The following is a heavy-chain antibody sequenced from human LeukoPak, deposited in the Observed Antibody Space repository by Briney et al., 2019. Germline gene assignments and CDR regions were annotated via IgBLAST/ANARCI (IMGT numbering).Heavy chain of an antibody. CDR3: ARASRDGYNQNFDY. V-gene: IGHV5-51*01. D-gene: IGHD5-24*01. J-gene: IGHJ4*02. CDR2: LYPGDSES. Sequence: GESLKISCKAYGYSFFSNYWIAWVRQMPGKGVEWMGILYPGDSESRYSPSFQGQVTISADRSISTAYLHWSSLKVSDTAMYYCARASRDGYNQNFDYWGQGTLVTVSS. CDR1: GYSFFSNYW.